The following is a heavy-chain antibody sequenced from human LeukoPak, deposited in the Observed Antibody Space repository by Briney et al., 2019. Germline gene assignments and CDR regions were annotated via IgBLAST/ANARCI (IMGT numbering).Heavy chain of an antibody. V-gene: IGHV4-59*08. CDR2: SYYSGST. J-gene: IGHJ5*02. Sequence: PSETLSLTCTVSGDSISTYYWNWIRQPPGKGLEWIGYSYYSGSTIYNPSLKSRVTISVDTSKNQISLILNSVTAADTAIYYCARRTYCSGGRCYGEYWFDPWGPGTLVTVSS. CDR1: GDSISTYY. D-gene: IGHD2-15*01. CDR3: ARRTYCSGGRCYGEYWFDP.